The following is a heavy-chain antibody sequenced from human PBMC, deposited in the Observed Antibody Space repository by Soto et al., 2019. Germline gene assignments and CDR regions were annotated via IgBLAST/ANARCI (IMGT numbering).Heavy chain of an antibody. CDR3: AIGYSYFYYVMDV. Sequence: QVQLQESGPGLVKPSQTLSLTCTVSGGSISSGGYYWSWIRQHPGKGLEWIGYIYYSGSTYYNTSLKSRLTTSVVTSKNQFSLKLSSVTAADTAVYYCAIGYSYFYYVMDVWGQGTTVTVSS. CDR1: GGSISSGGYY. V-gene: IGHV4-31*03. CDR2: IYYSGST. J-gene: IGHJ6*02.